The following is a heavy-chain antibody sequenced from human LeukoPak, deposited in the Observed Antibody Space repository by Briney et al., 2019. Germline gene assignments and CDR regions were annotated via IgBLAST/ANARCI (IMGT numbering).Heavy chain of an antibody. CDR3: ARLVSQTEPRFDS. D-gene: IGHD6-13*01. CDR1: GGSFSGYY. J-gene: IGHJ4*02. V-gene: IGHV4-34*01. Sequence: SETLSLTCAVYGGSFSGYYWSWIRQPPGKGLEWIGEINDSGGTNYNPSLKSRVTLSVDTSKNQFSLNLRSVTVADTAVYYCARLVSQTEPRFDSWGQGTLVTVSS. CDR2: INDSGGT.